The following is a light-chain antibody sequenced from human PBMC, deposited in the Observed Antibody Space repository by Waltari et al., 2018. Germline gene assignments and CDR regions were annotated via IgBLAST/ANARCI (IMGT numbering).Light chain of an antibody. J-gene: IGKJ4*01. Sequence: EIVMTQSPATLSVSPGERATLSCRASQSVSSNLAWYQQKPGHAPRLPIHGTSTXXTGIPXXXXGSGSGTEFTXTISSLQSEDFAVYYCQQYNNWPPTFGGGTKVEIK. CDR3: QQYNNWPPT. CDR2: GTS. V-gene: IGKV3-15*01. CDR1: QSVSSN.